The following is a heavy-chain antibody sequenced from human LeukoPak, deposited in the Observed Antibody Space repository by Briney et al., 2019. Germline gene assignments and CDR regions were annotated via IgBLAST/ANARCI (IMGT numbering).Heavy chain of an antibody. CDR1: GFTFSNYG. D-gene: IGHD1-1*01. CDR3: AKLGTTGPIDY. J-gene: IGHJ4*02. V-gene: IGHV3-23*01. CDR2: ISGSGGST. Sequence: GGSLRLSCAASGFTFSNYGMSWVRQAPGKGLEWVSGISGSGGSTYYADSVKGRSTISRDNSKNTLYLQMNSLRAEDTAVYYCAKLGTTGPIDYWGQGTLVTVSS.